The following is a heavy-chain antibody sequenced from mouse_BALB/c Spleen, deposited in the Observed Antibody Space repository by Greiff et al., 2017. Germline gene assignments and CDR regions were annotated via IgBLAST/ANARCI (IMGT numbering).Heavy chain of an antibody. CDR2: ISYSGST. D-gene: IGHD2-10*02. CDR3: ARILVWPRGYFDY. V-gene: IGHV3-2*02. CDR1: GYSITSDYA. J-gene: IGHJ2*01. Sequence: EVQLQQSGPGLVKPSQSLSLTCTVTGYSITSDYAWNWIRQFPGNKLEWMGYISYSGSTSYNPSLKSRISITRDTSKNQFFLQLNSVTTEDTATYYCARILVWPRGYFDYWGQGTTLTVSS.